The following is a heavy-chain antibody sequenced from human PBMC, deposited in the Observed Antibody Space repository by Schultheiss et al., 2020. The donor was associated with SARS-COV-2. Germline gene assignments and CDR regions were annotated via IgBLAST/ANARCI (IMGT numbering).Heavy chain of an antibody. CDR2: SSHDGSNK. CDR1: GFTFSSYG. V-gene: IGHV3-33*05. D-gene: IGHD5-18*01. CDR3: ARVDRGLWLGTGETNFDY. J-gene: IGHJ4*02. Sequence: GGSLRLSCAASGFTFSSYGMQWVRQSPGRGLEWVALSSHDGSNKQYVDSVKGRFTVSRDTSKNTLYLQMNSLRAEDTALYYCARVDRGLWLGTGETNFDYWGQGTLVTVSS.